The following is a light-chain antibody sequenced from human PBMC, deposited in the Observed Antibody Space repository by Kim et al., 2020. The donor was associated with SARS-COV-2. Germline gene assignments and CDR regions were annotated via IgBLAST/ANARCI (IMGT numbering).Light chain of an antibody. CDR2: RAS. V-gene: IGKV3-20*01. CDR3: QQYDSPPVT. CDR1: QSLSSPY. J-gene: IGKJ3*01. Sequence: TPGGGATLSSRASQSLSSPYLAWYQQGHGQAPRLLIARASLRDTGVPDRFSGSGSGTDFTLTISRVETEDSAMYYWQQYDSPPVTFGPGTKVDIK.